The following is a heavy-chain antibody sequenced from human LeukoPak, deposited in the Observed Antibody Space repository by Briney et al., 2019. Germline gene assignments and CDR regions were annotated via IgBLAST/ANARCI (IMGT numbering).Heavy chain of an antibody. CDR1: GYTFTSYA. CDR3: ASWNYYDASGAFDI. J-gene: IGHJ3*02. CDR2: INTNTGNP. V-gene: IGHV7-4-1*02. D-gene: IGHD3-22*01. Sequence: ASVKVSCKASGYTFTSYAMNWVRQAPGQGLEWMGWINTNTGNPTYAQGFTGRFVFSLDTSVSTACLQISSLKAEDTAVYYCASWNYYDASGAFDIWGQGTMVTVSS.